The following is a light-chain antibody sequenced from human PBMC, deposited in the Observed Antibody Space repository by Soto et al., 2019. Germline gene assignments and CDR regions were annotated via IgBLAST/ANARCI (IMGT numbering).Light chain of an antibody. CDR1: QSLNARY. J-gene: IGKJ1*01. Sequence: EIVLTQSPGTLSLSPGERATLSCRASQSLNARYLAWYQVKPGQAPRLLFYGASSRATGIPDRFIGSGSGTDFTLTITGLEPEDFAVYYCQQYEAVVTFGQGTKVDIK. V-gene: IGKV3-20*01. CDR3: QQYEAVVT. CDR2: GAS.